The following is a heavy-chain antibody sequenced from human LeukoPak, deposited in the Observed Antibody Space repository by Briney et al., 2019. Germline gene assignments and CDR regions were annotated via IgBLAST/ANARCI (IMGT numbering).Heavy chain of an antibody. CDR3: AADWSGGSCSLGPPDY. CDR1: GFTFDDYA. D-gene: IGHD2-15*01. J-gene: IGHJ4*02. CDR2: ISWNSGSI. Sequence: GGSLRLSCAASGFTFDDYAMHWVRQAPGKGLEWVSGISWNSGSIGYADSVKGRFTISRDNAKNSLYLQMNSLRAEDTAVYYCAADWSGGSCSLGPPDYWGQGTLVTVSS. V-gene: IGHV3-9*01.